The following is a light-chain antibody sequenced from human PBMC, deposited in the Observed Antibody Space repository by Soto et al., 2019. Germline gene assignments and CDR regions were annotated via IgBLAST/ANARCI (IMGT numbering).Light chain of an antibody. CDR1: QSISSY. J-gene: IGKJ1*01. Sequence: DIQMTQSPSSLSASVGDRVTITCRASQSISSYLNWYQQKPGKAPNRLIYAASSLQSEVPSRFSGSGCDTDFTLSSSSLLSKEFANYYRQQSYSTLWTFGQANKVEIK. V-gene: IGKV1-39*01. CDR2: AAS. CDR3: QQSYSTLWT.